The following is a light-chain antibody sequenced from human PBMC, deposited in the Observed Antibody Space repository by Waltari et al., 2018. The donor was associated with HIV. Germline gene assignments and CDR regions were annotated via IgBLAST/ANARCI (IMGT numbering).Light chain of an antibody. V-gene: IGLV4-69*01. J-gene: IGLJ2*01. CDR1: SGHSTYG. CDR2: LRSDGRH. CDR3: QTWATGIQV. Sequence: QVVLTQAPSASASLGASVKLTCTLSSGHSTYGIAWHQQHPGKGPRYLMRLRSDGRHIRGDGIPYLFSGSSSGTERNLIITNLQSEDEAYYYCQTWATGIQVFGGGTRLTVL.